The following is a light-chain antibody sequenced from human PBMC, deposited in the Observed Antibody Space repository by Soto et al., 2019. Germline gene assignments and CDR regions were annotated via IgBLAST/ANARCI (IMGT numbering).Light chain of an antibody. CDR3: QPYNNWPLT. J-gene: IGKJ4*01. CDR1: QSVSSN. Sequence: EIVLTQSPATPSVSPGERATLSCRASQSVSSNLAWYQQKPGQTPRLLIYDTSTRATGVPTRFSGSRSGAEFTLTINSLQSEYFAVYYCQPYNNWPLTFGGGTKVDI. CDR2: DTS. V-gene: IGKV3-15*01.